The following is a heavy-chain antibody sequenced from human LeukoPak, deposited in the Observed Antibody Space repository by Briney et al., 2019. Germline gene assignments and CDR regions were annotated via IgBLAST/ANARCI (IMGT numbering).Heavy chain of an antibody. J-gene: IGHJ4*02. CDR3: ATNGTGGYYVDY. CDR2: ISGSGYST. Sequence: GGSLTLSRAPSGFTFSSYAMSCVRQAPGKGMPWVSGISGSGYSTSYADSVQGPFTLSRGNSQNPLYLQVNILIADDPAVYYRATNGTGGYYVDYWGQGTLGTVSS. CDR1: GFTFSSYA. V-gene: IGHV3-23*01. D-gene: IGHD2-8*02.